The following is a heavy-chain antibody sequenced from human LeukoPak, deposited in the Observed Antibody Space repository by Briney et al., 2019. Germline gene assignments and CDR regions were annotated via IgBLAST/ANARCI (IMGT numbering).Heavy chain of an antibody. D-gene: IGHD1-1*01. J-gene: IGHJ4*02. CDR1: GYTLTELS. CDR2: FDPEDGET. Sequence: GASVKVSCKVSGYTLTELSMHWVRQAPGKGLEWMGGFDPEDGETIYAQKFQGRVTMTEDTSTDTAYMELSSLRSEDTAVYYCATSPYTTGTTFWGVGDYWGQGTLVTVSS. CDR3: ATSPYTTGTTFWGVGDY. V-gene: IGHV1-24*01.